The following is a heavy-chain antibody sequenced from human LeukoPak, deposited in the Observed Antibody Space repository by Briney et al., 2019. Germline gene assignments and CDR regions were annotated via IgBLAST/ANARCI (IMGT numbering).Heavy chain of an antibody. V-gene: IGHV3-30*02. CDR2: IRHDGSIK. J-gene: IGHJ4*02. CDR3: AKDSLADIDY. D-gene: IGHD3-16*01. CDR1: GFIFSTYG. Sequence: GGSLRLSCAASGFIFSTYGMYWVRQAPGNGLEWVAFIRHDGSIKNYADSVKGRSTISRDNSKNTLYLQMNSLRAEDTAVYYCAKDSLADIDYWGQGTLVTVSS.